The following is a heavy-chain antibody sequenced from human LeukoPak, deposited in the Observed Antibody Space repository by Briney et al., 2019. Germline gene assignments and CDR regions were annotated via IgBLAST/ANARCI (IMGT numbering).Heavy chain of an antibody. CDR1: GGSISSSSYY. D-gene: IGHD3-3*01. CDR3: ARRGYDFWSGYYGY. CDR2: IYYSGST. V-gene: IGHV4-39*01. J-gene: IGHJ4*02. Sequence: SETLSLTCIVSGGSISSSSYYWGWVRQPPGKGLEWIGSIYYSGSTYYNPSLKSRVTISVDTSKNQFSLKLSSVTAADTAAYYCARRGYDFWSGYYGYWGQGTLVTVSS.